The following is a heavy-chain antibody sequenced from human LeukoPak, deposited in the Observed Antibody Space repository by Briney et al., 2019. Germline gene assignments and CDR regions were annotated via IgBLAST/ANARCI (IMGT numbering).Heavy chain of an antibody. J-gene: IGHJ5*02. Sequence: PSETLSLTCTVSGGSISSYSWSWIRQPAGKGLEWIGRIYTSGSSNYNPSLKSRVTMSVDTSKNQFSLKLSSVTAADTAVYYCARDLYDSGRWNWFDPWGQGTLVTVSS. D-gene: IGHD3-22*01. V-gene: IGHV4-4*07. CDR3: ARDLYDSGRWNWFDP. CDR2: IYTSGSS. CDR1: GGSISSYS.